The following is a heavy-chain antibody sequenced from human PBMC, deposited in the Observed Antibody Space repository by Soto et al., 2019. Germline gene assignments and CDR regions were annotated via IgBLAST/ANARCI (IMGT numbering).Heavy chain of an antibody. D-gene: IGHD6-13*01. J-gene: IGHJ4*02. V-gene: IGHV4-34*01. CDR1: GGSFSGYY. CDR2: INHSGST. CDR3: ARASSIWGNGD. Sequence: SETLSLTCAVYGGSFSGYYWTWIRQPPGKGLEWIGEINHSGSTNYNPSLKSRVTMSVDASKSQFSLKVTSVTAADTAVYYCARASSIWGNGDWGQGTLVTVSS.